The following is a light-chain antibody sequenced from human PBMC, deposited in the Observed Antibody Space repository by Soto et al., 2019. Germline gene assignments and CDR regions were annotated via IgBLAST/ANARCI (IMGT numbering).Light chain of an antibody. J-gene: IGKJ1*01. CDR3: QQLNGSPWT. CDR1: PAIASF. CDR2: GAS. V-gene: IGKV1-9*01. Sequence: IQLAQSPSSLSSFVGYRITITCRASPAIASFLAWYQQKPGTAPKLLIYGASTLQSGVPSRFRGSRSGTDYTLTIASLQPEDFATYYCQQLNGSPWTFGQGTKVDIK.